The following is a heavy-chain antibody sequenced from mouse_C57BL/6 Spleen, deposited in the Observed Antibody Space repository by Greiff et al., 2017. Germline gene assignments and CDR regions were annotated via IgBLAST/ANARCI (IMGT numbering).Heavy chain of an antibody. V-gene: IGHV1-80*01. J-gene: IGHJ4*01. CDR1: GYAFSSYW. D-gene: IGHD1-1*01. CDR2: IYPGDGDT. CDR3: ARTGAYEGAAMDY. Sequence: VQLQQSGAELVKPGASVKISCKASGYAFSSYWMNWVKQRPGTGLEWIGQIYPGDGDTNYNGKFKGKATLTADKSSSTAYMQLSSLTSEDSAVYFCARTGAYEGAAMDYWGQGTSVTVSS.